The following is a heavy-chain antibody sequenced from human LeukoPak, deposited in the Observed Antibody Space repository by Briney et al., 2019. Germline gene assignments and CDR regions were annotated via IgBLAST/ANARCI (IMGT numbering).Heavy chain of an antibody. Sequence: GVSVKVSCKASGYTFTSYGISWVRQAPGQGLEWMGWISAYNGNTNYAQKLQGRVTMTTDTSTSTAYMELRSLRSDDTAVYYCARDPHYYGSGSYLGSYYYYGMDVWGQGTTVTVSS. V-gene: IGHV1-18*01. D-gene: IGHD3-10*01. CDR1: GYTFTSYG. J-gene: IGHJ6*02. CDR2: ISAYNGNT. CDR3: ARDPHYYGSGSYLGSYYYYGMDV.